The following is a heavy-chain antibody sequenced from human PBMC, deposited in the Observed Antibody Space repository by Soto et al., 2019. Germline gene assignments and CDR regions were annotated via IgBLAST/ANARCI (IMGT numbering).Heavy chain of an antibody. J-gene: IGHJ6*02. CDR2: IYYTGTT. V-gene: IGHV4-59*01. CDR1: GGSISSYY. Sequence: SETLSLTCTVSGGSISSYYWNWIRQSPGMGLEWIGYIYYTGTTKFNPSLKSRVTVSVDTSKNQFSLNLNSVTPADTAVYYCARSPPPYYGMDVWGQGTTVTVSS. CDR3: ARSPPPYYGMDV.